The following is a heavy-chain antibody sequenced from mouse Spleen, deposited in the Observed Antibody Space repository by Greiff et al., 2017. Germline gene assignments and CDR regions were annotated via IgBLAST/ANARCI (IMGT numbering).Heavy chain of an antibody. J-gene: IGHJ4*01. Sequence: VQLQQSGAELVRPGASVTLSCKASGYTFTDYEMHWVKQTPVHGLEWIGAIDPETGGTAYNQKFKGKAILTADKSSSTAYMELRSLTSEDSAVYYCTRDSNYGYAMDYWGQGTSVTVSS. D-gene: IGHD2-5*01. CDR2: IDPETGGT. CDR3: TRDSNYGYAMDY. CDR1: GYTFTDYE. V-gene: IGHV1-15*01.